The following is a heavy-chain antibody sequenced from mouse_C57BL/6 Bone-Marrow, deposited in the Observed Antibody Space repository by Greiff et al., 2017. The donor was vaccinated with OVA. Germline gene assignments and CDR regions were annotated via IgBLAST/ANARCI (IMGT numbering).Heavy chain of an antibody. CDR1: GYTFTSYW. D-gene: IGHD1-1*02. V-gene: IGHV1-69*01. CDR3: AREGGRMDY. CDR2: IDPSDSYT. J-gene: IGHJ4*01. Sequence: VQLQQPGAELVMPGASVKLSCKASGYTFTSYWMHWVKQRPGQGLEWIGEIDPSDSYTNYNQKFKGKSTLTVDKSSSTAYMQLSSLTSEDSAVYYCAREGGRMDYGGRGTAVTVSS.